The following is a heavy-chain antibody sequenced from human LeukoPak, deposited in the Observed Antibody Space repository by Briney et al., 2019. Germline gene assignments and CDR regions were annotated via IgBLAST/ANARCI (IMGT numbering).Heavy chain of an antibody. V-gene: IGHV1-69*01. Sequence: ASVKVSCKASGGTFSSYAISWVRQAPGQGLEWMGGIIPIFGTANYAQKFQGRVTITADESTSKAYMELSSLRSEDTAVYYCARDINHCSSTSCYTGAFDIWGQGTMVTVSS. CDR3: ARDINHCSSTSCYTGAFDI. J-gene: IGHJ3*02. D-gene: IGHD2-2*02. CDR2: IIPIFGTA. CDR1: GGTFSSYA.